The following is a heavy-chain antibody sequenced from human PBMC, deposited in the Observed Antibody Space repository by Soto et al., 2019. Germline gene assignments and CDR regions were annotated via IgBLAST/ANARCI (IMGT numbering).Heavy chain of an antibody. CDR1: GGSIRNFY. V-gene: IGHV4-59*08. Sequence: SETLSLTCTVSGGSIRNFYWSWIRQPPGKGLELIGYVYYTGSTSYNPSLKRRVTFSADSSRGQFSLRLNSVTAADTAVYYCARTVLGPDLLADSFVDYYYYMDVWGQGTTVTVSS. CDR2: VYYTGST. J-gene: IGHJ6*03. CDR3: ARTVLGPDLLADSFVDYYYYMDV. D-gene: IGHD3-9*01.